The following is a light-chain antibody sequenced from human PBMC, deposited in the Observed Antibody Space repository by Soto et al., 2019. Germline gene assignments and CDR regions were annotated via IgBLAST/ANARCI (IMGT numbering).Light chain of an antibody. Sequence: DIQMSQSPSSVSASVGDRITITCRASQGIRSWLAWYQQKPGKAPKLLIYTASNLQSGVPSRFSGSGSGTDFTLTINSLQPEDFATYFCQQVDSFPLTFGGGTKVEIK. J-gene: IGKJ4*01. V-gene: IGKV1-12*01. CDR1: QGIRSW. CDR3: QQVDSFPLT. CDR2: TAS.